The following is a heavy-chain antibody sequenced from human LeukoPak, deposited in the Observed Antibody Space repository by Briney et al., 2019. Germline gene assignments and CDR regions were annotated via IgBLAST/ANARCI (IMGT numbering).Heavy chain of an antibody. CDR2: IYYSGST. D-gene: IGHD3-22*01. CDR3: ARDNHDSSGYYPYYFDY. Sequence: SETLSLTCTGSGGSISSSSYYWGWIRQPPGKGLEWIGSIYYSGSTYYNPSLKSRVTISVDTSKNQFSLKLSSVTATDTAVYYCARDNHDSSGYYPYYFDYWGHGTLVTVSS. CDR1: GGSISSSSYY. V-gene: IGHV4-39*02. J-gene: IGHJ4*01.